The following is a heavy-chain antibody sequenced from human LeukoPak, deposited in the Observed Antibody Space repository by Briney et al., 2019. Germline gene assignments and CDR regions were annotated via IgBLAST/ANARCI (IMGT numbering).Heavy chain of an antibody. V-gene: IGHV4-39*01. D-gene: IGHD6-13*01. CDR2: ISYSGNT. CDR3: ARHSLGRQQLAFFDY. Sequence: PSETLSLTCTVSGGSIISSDYHWGWVRQLPGKGLEWIGTISYSGNTDYNPSLRSRVTISVDTSNNQFSLRLGSVTAADTAVYHCARHSLGRQQLAFFDYWGQGTLVTVSS. CDR1: GGSIISSDYH. J-gene: IGHJ4*02.